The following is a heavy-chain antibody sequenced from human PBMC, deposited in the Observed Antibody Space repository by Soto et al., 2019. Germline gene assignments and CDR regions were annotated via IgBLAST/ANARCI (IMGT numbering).Heavy chain of an antibody. Sequence: QVQLVESGGGVVQPGRSLRLSCAASGFTFSSYAMHWVRQAPGKGLEWVAVISYDGSNKYYADSVKGRFTISRANSKNTLYRQMNSRRAEATAVYYCAREAAGEYFDWLLSGSIDYWGQGTLVAVSS. V-gene: IGHV3-30-3*01. CDR1: GFTFSSYA. CDR3: AREAAGEYFDWLLSGSIDY. CDR2: ISYDGSNK. J-gene: IGHJ4*02. D-gene: IGHD3-9*01.